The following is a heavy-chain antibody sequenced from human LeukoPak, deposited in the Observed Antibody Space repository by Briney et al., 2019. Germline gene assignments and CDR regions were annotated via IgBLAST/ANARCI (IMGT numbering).Heavy chain of an antibody. Sequence: SQTLSLTCAISGDIFSINSAAGTWSSQSPSRGLEWLGRTYYRSKLYNDYAVSVKSRITIHPDTTKNQFSLQLNSVTPEDTAVYYCARERAYGDSHWYFDLWGRGTLVTVSS. CDR3: ARERAYGDSHWYFDL. D-gene: IGHD4-17*01. CDR2: TYYRSKLYN. V-gene: IGHV6-1*01. J-gene: IGHJ2*01. CDR1: GDIFSINSAA.